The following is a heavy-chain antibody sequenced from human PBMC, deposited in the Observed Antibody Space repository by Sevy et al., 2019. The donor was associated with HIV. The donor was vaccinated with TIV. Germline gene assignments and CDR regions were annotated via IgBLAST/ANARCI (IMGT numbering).Heavy chain of an antibody. CDR1: GYTFTYYD. V-gene: IGHV1-8*01. CDR2: MSPNSGNT. CDR3: ARFLSTSYYYDNAMDV. D-gene: IGHD3-3*02. J-gene: IGHJ6*02. Sequence: ASVKVSCRASGYTFTYYDINWVRQATGQGLEWMGWMSPNSGNTGYAQKFQGRVTMTRNTSISTAYMELSSLRSEDTAVYYCARFLSTSYYYDNAMDVWGQGTTVTVSS.